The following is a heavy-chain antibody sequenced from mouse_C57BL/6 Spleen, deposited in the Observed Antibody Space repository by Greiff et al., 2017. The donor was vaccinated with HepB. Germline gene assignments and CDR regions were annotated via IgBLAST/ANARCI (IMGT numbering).Heavy chain of an antibody. CDR3: ARDNGYYDYAMDY. CDR1: GFTFSSYA. D-gene: IGHD2-3*01. Sequence: EVKLVESGGGLVKPGGSLKLSCAASGFTFSSYAMSWVRQTPEKRLEWVATISDGGSYTYYPDNVKGRFTISRDNAKNNLYLQMSHLKSEDTAMYYCARDNGYYDYAMDYWGQGTSVTVSS. CDR2: ISDGGSYT. J-gene: IGHJ4*01. V-gene: IGHV5-4*01.